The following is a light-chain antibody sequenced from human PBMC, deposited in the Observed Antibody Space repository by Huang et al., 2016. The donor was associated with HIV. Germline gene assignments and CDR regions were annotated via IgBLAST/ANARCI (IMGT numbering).Light chain of an antibody. CDR1: QSVSSTY. CDR3: QHHDSSPWT. Sequence: VLTQSPGTLSLSPGERATLSCRASQSVSSTYLAWYQQKPGQAPRLLIYGASTRASGIPDRFSGSGSGTDFTLTISRLEPEDFAVYYCQHHDSSPWTCGQGTKVEIK. J-gene: IGKJ1*01. V-gene: IGKV3-20*01. CDR2: GAS.